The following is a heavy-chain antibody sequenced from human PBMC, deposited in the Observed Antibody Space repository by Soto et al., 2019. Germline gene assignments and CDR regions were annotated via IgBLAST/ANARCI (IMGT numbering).Heavy chain of an antibody. V-gene: IGHV1-69*08. Sequence: QVQLVQSGAEVKKPGSSVKVSCKASGGTFSSYTISWVRQAPGQGLEWMGRIIPILGIANYAQKFQGRVTITADKSTGRGYMGLGSVGCEGTAVYYCARDRLGGAAAGTFDPWGQGTLVTVSS. CDR3: ARDRLGGAAAGTFDP. CDR2: IIPILGIA. J-gene: IGHJ5*02. CDR1: GGTFSSYT. D-gene: IGHD6-13*01.